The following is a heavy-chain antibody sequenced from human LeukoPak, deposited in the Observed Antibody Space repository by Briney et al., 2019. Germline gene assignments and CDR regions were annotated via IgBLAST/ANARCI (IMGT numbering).Heavy chain of an antibody. CDR2: XXXXGST. CDR1: XXXIXSXXXY. V-gene: IGHV4-39*01. CDR3: ARRSITMVRGASRHNWFDP. J-gene: IGHJ5*02. Sequence: ESSETLSLTCTVSXXXIXSXXXYWGWXXXXXXXXXXXIXXXXXXGSTYYTPSLKSRVTISVDTSKNQFSLKLSSVTAADTAVYSCARRSITMVRGASRHNWFDPWGQGTLVTVSS. D-gene: IGHD3-10*01.